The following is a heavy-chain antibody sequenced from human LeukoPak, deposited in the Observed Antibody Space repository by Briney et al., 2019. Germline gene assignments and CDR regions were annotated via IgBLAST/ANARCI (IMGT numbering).Heavy chain of an antibody. CDR2: FYHSGST. CDR3: ARETTGWYRALDS. CDR1: GGSIGSGGYT. Sequence: SDTLSLTCAVSGGSIGSGGYTWSWIRQPPGKGLEWIGYFYHSGSTHYNPSLKSRVTISVDRSENRISLKLRSVSAADTAVYYCARETTGWYRALDSWGQGTLVTVSS. D-gene: IGHD6-19*01. J-gene: IGHJ4*02. V-gene: IGHV4-30-2*01.